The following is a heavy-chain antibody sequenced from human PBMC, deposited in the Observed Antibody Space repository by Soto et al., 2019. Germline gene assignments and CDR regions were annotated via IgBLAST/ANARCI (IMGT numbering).Heavy chain of an antibody. CDR1: GFTFSPYS. D-gene: IGHD6-19*01. CDR3: ARVKAQILSSGWYGGDDI. CDR2: IRDSGHST. Sequence: EVQLLESGGGLVQPGGSLRLSCPPSGFTFSPYSMTWVRQAPGKGLEWVSTIRDSGHSTHYADSVRGRFAISRDNSKNTLFLQMNSLRAEDTAVYYCARVKAQILSSGWYGGDDIWGQGTMVTVSS. V-gene: IGHV3-23*01. J-gene: IGHJ3*02.